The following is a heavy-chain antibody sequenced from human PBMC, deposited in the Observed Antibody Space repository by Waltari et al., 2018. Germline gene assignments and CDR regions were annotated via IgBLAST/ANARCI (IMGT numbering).Heavy chain of an antibody. CDR2: IYTSGST. D-gene: IGHD3-3*01. CDR1: GGSISSYY. CDR3: ARGDFWSGYSQYYYYYYMDV. Sequence: QVQLQESGPGLVKHSETLSLTCTVSGGSISSYYWSWIRQPAGTGLEWIGRIYTSGSTNYTPSLKSRVTMSVDTSKNQFSLKLSSVTAADTAVYYCARGDFWSGYSQYYYYYYMDVWGKGTTVTVSS. V-gene: IGHV4-4*07. J-gene: IGHJ6*03.